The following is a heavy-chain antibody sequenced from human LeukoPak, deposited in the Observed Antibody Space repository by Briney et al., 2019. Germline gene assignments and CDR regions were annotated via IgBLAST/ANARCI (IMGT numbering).Heavy chain of an antibody. CDR2: INPNSGGT. V-gene: IGHV1-2*04. CDR1: GYTFTGYY. CDR3: ARDNYGSGEANWFDP. J-gene: IGHJ5*02. Sequence: ASVKVSCKASGYTFTGYYMHWVRQAPGQGPEWMGWINPNSGGTNYAQKFQGWVTMTRDTSISTAYMELSRLRSDDTAVYYCARDNYGSGEANWFDPWGQGTLVTVSS. D-gene: IGHD3-10*01.